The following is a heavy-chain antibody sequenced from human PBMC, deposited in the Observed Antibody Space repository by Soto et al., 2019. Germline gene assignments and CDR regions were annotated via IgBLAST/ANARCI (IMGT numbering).Heavy chain of an antibody. J-gene: IGHJ5*02. CDR2: ISANNGNT. CDR1: GYTFTSYF. D-gene: IGHD2-2*01. CDR3: VGSADDEFDP. V-gene: IGHV1-18*04. Sequence: ASLKVSCKASGYTFTSYFMHWVRQAPGQGLEWMGRISANNGNTNYAQKLQGRVTMTTDTSTSTAYMELRSLRSDDTAVYYCVGSADDEFDPWGQGTLVTVSS.